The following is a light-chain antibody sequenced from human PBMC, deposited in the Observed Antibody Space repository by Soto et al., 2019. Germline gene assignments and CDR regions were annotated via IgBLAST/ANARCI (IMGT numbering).Light chain of an antibody. CDR3: SSYAGSNANV. CDR1: SSDVGGYNY. Sequence: SALTQPPSASGSPGQSAAISCTGTSSDVGGYNYVSWYQQHPGKAPKLMIYEVSKRLSGVPDRFSGSTSGNTASLTVSGLQAEDEADYYCSSYAGSNANVFGTGTKVTV. CDR2: EVS. J-gene: IGLJ1*01. V-gene: IGLV2-8*01.